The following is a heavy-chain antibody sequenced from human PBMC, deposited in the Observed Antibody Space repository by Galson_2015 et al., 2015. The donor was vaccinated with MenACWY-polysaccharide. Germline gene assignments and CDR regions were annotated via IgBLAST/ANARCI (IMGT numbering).Heavy chain of an antibody. V-gene: IGHV3-33*01. CDR2: IQYDGSNK. CDR3: AREGSRIVFHAFDV. Sequence: SPRLSCAASGIKFYGSGMHWVRQAPGKGLEWVAVIQYDGSNKVYADSVKGRFSISRDNSKNTLYLQMNSLRAEDTAVYYCAREGSRIVFHAFDVWGQGALVTVSS. D-gene: IGHD2-15*01. CDR1: GIKFYGSG. J-gene: IGHJ3*01.